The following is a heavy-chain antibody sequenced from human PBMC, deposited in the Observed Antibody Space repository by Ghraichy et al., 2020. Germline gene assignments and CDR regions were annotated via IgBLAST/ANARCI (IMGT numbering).Heavy chain of an antibody. CDR3: ARRWRAGAAWDY. Sequence: SETLSLTCTVSGDSVSSDADYWSWIRQPPGKGLEWIGYISSSGTTFYNPSLRGRVTISLDTSKNQFSLNLNFVTAADTAVFYCARRWRAGAAWDYWGQGTLVTVSS. CDR1: GDSVSSDADY. D-gene: IGHD6-19*01. CDR2: ISSSGTT. J-gene: IGHJ4*02. V-gene: IGHV4-61*08.